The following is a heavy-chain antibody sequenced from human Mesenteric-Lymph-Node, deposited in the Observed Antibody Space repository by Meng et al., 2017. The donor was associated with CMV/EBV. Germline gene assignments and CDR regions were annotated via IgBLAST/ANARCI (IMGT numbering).Heavy chain of an antibody. V-gene: IGHV1-69*04. J-gene: IGHJ4*02. CDR2: IIPILGIA. CDR3: AREGRGQLPNHFDY. Sequence: SVKVSCKASGGTFSSYTISWVRQAPGQGLEWMGRIIPILGIANYAQKFQGRVTITADKSTSTAYMELSSLRSEDTAVYYCAREGRGQLPNHFDYWGQGTLVTVSS. D-gene: IGHD2-2*01. CDR1: GGTFSSYT.